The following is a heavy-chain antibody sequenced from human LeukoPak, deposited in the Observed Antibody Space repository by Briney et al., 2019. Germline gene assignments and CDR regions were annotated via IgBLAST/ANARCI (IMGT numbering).Heavy chain of an antibody. V-gene: IGHV3-64D*09. D-gene: IGHD3-3*01. CDR2: ISSNGGST. J-gene: IGHJ6*02. Sequence: GGSLRLSCSASGFTFSSYAMHWVRQAPGKGLEYVSAISSNGGSTYYADSVKGRFTISRDNSKNTLYLQMSSLRAEDTAVYYCCGVVILDYYYYGMDVWGQGTTVTVSS. CDR1: GFTFSSYA. CDR3: CGVVILDYYYYGMDV.